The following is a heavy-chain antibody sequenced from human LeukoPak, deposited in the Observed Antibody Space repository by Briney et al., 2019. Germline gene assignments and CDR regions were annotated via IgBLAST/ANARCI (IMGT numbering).Heavy chain of an antibody. V-gene: IGHV1-2*02. CDR1: GYTFTDYH. D-gene: IGHD6-19*01. Sequence: ASVKVSCKASGYTFTDYHIHWVRQAPGQGLEWMGWINPNSGGTNYAEKFHGRLTTTRDTSISTAFMELSGLRSDDTAVYYCTRFRHVAVAGTPHFDYWGQGALVTVSS. CDR3: TRFRHVAVAGTPHFDY. CDR2: INPNSGGT. J-gene: IGHJ4*02.